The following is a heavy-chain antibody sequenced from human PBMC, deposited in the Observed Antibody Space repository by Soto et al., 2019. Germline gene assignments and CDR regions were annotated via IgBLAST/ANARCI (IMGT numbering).Heavy chain of an antibody. V-gene: IGHV1-18*04. CDR3: ARDRDVVLVPPPTYDYYYYGMDV. J-gene: IGHJ6*02. CDR1: GYTFSSYT. D-gene: IGHD2-8*02. Sequence: QVPLVQSGPEVKKPGASVKVSCKTSGYTFSSYTISWVRQAPGQGLEWMGWISFNNGDTKYAQKFQGRVTMTTDTSTSTAHMELRSLRSDDTAVYYCARDRDVVLVPPPTYDYYYYGMDVWGQGTTVTVSS. CDR2: ISFNNGDT.